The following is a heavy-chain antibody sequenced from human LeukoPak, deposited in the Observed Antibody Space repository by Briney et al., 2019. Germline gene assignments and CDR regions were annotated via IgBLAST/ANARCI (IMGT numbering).Heavy chain of an antibody. CDR1: GFTFSSYW. Sequence: PGGSLRLSCAASGFTFSSYWMSWVRQAPGKGLEWVANIKPDGGEKYYVDSVKGRFTISRDNAKNSLYLQMNSLRAEDTAVYYCARRKYYYDSSGYYFDYYYMDVWGKGTTVTVTS. CDR3: ARRKYYYDSSGYYFDYYYMDV. J-gene: IGHJ6*03. V-gene: IGHV3-7*01. CDR2: IKPDGGEK. D-gene: IGHD3-22*01.